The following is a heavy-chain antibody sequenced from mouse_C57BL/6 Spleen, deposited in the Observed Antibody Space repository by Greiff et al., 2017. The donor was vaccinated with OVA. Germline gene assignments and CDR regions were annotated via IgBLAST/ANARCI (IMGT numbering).Heavy chain of an antibody. J-gene: IGHJ3*01. D-gene: IGHD1-1*01. CDR3: ARGDYGSSFAY. CDR2: FHPCNDDT. V-gene: IGHV1-47*01. CDR1: GYTFTTYP. Sequence: QVQLQQSGAELVKPGASVKMSCKASGYTFTTYPIEWMKQNHGKSLEWIGNFHPCNDDTKYNEKFKGKATLTVEKSSSTVYLERIRLTTADAAVYYCARGDYGSSFAYWGQGTLVTVSA.